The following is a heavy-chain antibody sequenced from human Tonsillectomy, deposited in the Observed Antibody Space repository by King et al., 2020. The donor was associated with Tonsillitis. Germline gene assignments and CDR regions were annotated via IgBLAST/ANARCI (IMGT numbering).Heavy chain of an antibody. CDR2: ISSSGSTI. Sequence: VQLVESGGGLVQPGGSLRLSCAASGFTFSSYEMNWVRQAPGKGLEWVSYISSSGSTIYYADSVKGRFTISRDNAKNSLYLQMNSLRAEDTAVYYCARARDVLRYFDWFFDYGGQGTLVTVSS. V-gene: IGHV3-48*03. CDR1: GFTFSSYE. CDR3: ARARDVLRYFDWFFDY. J-gene: IGHJ4*02. D-gene: IGHD3-9*01.